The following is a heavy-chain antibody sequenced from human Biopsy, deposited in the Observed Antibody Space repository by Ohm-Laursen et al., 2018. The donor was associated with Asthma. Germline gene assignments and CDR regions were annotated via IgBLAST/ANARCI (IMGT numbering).Heavy chain of an antibody. CDR1: GGSLSSGPYF. Sequence: SQTLSLTCTVSGGSLSSGPYFWSSVRQHPGKGLEWIGYINYSGSTFYSPSLESRVTVSVDTSKNQFSLKLSSVTAADTAVYYCARELSGYCTSSACYGFDSWGQGTLVTVSS. J-gene: IGHJ5*01. CDR2: INYSGST. CDR3: ARELSGYCTSSACYGFDS. D-gene: IGHD2-8*01. V-gene: IGHV4-31*03.